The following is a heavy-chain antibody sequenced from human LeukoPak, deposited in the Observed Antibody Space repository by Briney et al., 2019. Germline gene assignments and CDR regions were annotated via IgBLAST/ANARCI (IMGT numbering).Heavy chain of an antibody. V-gene: IGHV4-31*03. J-gene: IGHJ3*02. CDR3: VRNFDSYNAFDI. CDR2: IYYNGNT. Sequence: TLSLTCTVSGGSISSGGYYWSWIRQHPGKGLEWIVYIYYNGNTYSNPSLKSRLTISGDTSKNQFSLKLSSVTAADTAVYYCVRNFDSYNAFDIWGQGTMVTVSS. D-gene: IGHD3-22*01. CDR1: GGSISSGGYY.